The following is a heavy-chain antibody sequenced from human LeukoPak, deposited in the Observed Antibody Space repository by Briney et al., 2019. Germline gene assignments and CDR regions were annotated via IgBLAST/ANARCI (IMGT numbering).Heavy chain of an antibody. CDR1: GGSFSGYY. CDR2: INHSGST. J-gene: IGHJ4*02. D-gene: IGHD6-19*01. Sequence: SETLSLTCAVYGGSFSGYYWSWIRQPPGKGLEWIGGINHSGSTNYNPSLKSRVTISVDTSKNQFSLKLSSVTAADTAVYYCARGPTSGWYGDYWGQGTLVTVSS. V-gene: IGHV4-34*01. CDR3: ARGPTSGWYGDY.